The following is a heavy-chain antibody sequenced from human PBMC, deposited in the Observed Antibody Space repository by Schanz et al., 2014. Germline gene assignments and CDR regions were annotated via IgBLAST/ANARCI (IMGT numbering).Heavy chain of an antibody. Sequence: EPLVVESGGGLVHPGGSLRLSCAASGFTFRNNWMHWVRQAPGKGLVWVSRTSHDGSFTTFADSVKGRFTISRDNAKNALYLQMGSLRVEDTATYYCVKTDAGWRFDYWGQGTLVTVSS. CDR2: TSHDGSFT. D-gene: IGHD6-19*01. J-gene: IGHJ4*02. V-gene: IGHV3-74*01. CDR3: VKTDAGWRFDY. CDR1: GFTFRNNW.